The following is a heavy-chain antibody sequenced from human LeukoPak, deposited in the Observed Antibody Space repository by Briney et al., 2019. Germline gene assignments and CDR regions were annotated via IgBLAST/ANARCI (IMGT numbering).Heavy chain of an antibody. D-gene: IGHD2-2*02. Sequence: GGSLRLSCAASGFTFSSYWMSWVRQAPGKGLEWVANIKQDGSEKYYVASVKGRFTISRDNAKNSLYLLMNSLRAEDTAVYYCARDRGCSSTSCYNGDWFDPWGQGTLVTVSS. CDR3: ARDRGCSSTSCYNGDWFDP. J-gene: IGHJ5*02. CDR2: IKQDGSEK. V-gene: IGHV3-7*01. CDR1: GFTFSSYW.